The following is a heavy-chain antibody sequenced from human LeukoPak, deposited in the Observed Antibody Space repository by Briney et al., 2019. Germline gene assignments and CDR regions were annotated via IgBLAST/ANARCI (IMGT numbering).Heavy chain of an antibody. CDR2: ISSSSSYI. Sequence: PGGSLRLSCAASGFTFSSYSMNWVRQAPGKGLEWVSSISSSSSYIYYADSVKGRFTISRDNSKNTLYLQMNSLRAEDTAVYYCARDKDQYRLDAFDIWGQGTMVTVSS. V-gene: IGHV3-21*01. D-gene: IGHD1-14*01. CDR1: GFTFSSYS. J-gene: IGHJ3*02. CDR3: ARDKDQYRLDAFDI.